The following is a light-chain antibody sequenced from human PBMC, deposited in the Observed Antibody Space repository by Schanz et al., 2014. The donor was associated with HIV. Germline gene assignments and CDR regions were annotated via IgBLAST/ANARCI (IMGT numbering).Light chain of an antibody. V-gene: IGLV1-44*01. CDR2: ANN. J-gene: IGLJ3*02. Sequence: QSVLTQPPSASGTPGQRVTISCSGSSSNVGSNTVNWYQHLPGTAPKLLMYANNQRASGVPDRLSGSGSGTSASLAISGLQSEDEADYYCAAWDDSLNGWVFGGGTKLTVL. CDR3: AAWDDSLNGWV. CDR1: SSNVGSNT.